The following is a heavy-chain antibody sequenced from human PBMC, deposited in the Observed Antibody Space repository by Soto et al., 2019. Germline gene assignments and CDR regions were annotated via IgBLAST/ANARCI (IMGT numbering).Heavy chain of an antibody. V-gene: IGHV3-30*03. Sequence: QVQLVESGGGVVQPGRSLRLSCAASGFTFSSYGMHWVRQAPGKGLEWVAVISYDGSNKYYADSVKGRFTISRDNSKNTLYLQMNSLRAEDTAVYYCARPTQLIYYYYGMDVWGQGTTVTVSS. CDR3: ARPTQLIYYYYGMDV. CDR1: GFTFSSYG. D-gene: IGHD3-16*01. CDR2: ISYDGSNK. J-gene: IGHJ6*02.